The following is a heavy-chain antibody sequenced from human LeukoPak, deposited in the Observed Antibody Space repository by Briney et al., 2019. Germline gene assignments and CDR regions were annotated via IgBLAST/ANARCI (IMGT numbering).Heavy chain of an antibody. V-gene: IGHV3-23*01. CDR2: INGNGAST. CDR1: GFTFDTHA. Sequence: PGGSLRLSCAASGFTFDTHAMSWVRQAPGKGLEWDSGINGNGASTYYSDSVKGRFTISRDNSKNTLHLQMSTLRAEDTAVYYCAKDQGYSYYYLDYWGQGTLVTVSS. CDR3: AKDQGYSYYYLDY. J-gene: IGHJ4*02. D-gene: IGHD5-18*01.